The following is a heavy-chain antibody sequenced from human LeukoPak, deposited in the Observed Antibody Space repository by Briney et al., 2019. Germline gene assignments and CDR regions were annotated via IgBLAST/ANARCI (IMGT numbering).Heavy chain of an antibody. V-gene: IGHV4-39*07. CDR2: IYYSGST. D-gene: IGHD3-22*01. Sequence: SETLSLICTVSGGSISSSSYYWGWIRRPPGKGLEWIGSIYYSGSTPYNPSLKSRVTISVDTSKNQFSLKLSSVTAADTAVYYCARVRDYYDSSGRYYFDYWGQGTLVTVSS. CDR1: GGSISSSSYY. CDR3: ARVRDYYDSSGRYYFDY. J-gene: IGHJ4*02.